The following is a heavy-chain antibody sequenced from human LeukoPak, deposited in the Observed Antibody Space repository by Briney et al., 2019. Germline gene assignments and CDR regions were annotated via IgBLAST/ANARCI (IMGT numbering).Heavy chain of an antibody. CDR1: GFTFDDYG. V-gene: IGHV3-20*04. CDR3: AREQLYSGYYGLDV. Sequence: PGGSLRLSCAASGFTFDDYGMSWVRHAPGKGLEWVSGINWNGGSTGYADSVKGRFTISRDNSKNTVNLQVNSLRPEDTAVYYCAREQLYSGYYGLDVWGQGTTLTVSS. D-gene: IGHD2-21*01. CDR2: INWNGGST. J-gene: IGHJ6*02.